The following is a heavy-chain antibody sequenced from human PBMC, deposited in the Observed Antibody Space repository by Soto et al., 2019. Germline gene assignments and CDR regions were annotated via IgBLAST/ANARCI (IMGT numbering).Heavy chain of an antibody. V-gene: IGHV4-39*01. CDR1: GGYVRDIGCY. CDR2: VYYSGST. J-gene: IGHJ4*02. D-gene: IGHD2-21*02. Sequence: SVPLCLSCTVSGGYVRDIGCYWGWVSQPPGKGLEWIGSVYYSGSTYYNPSLESRVTISVDKSKNQFSLKLMSLSAADTAVYYCGRQEGLPTISYDSDYWGQGALVTVSS. CDR3: GRQEGLPTISYDSDY.